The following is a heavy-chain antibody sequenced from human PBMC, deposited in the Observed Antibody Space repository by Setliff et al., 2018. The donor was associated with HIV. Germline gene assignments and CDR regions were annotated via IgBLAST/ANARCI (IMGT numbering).Heavy chain of an antibody. CDR2: IHYSGYT. CDR3: AREAIAAAGIDYMDV. J-gene: IGHJ6*03. CDR1: GGSISSGSYY. Sequence: PSETLSLTCTVSGGSISSGSYYWSWIRQPAGKGLEWIGYIHYSGYTNYNPSLKSRVTISVDTSKNQFSLKLSSVTAADTAVYYCAREAIAAAGIDYMDVWGKGTTVTVSS. D-gene: IGHD6-13*01. V-gene: IGHV4-61*10.